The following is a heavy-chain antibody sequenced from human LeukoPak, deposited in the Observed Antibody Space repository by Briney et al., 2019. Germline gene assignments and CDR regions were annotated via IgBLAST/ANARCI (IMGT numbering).Heavy chain of an antibody. CDR1: GFTFSMYG. J-gene: IGHJ6*02. Sequence: PGGSLRLSCAASGFTFSMYGMHWVRQAPGKGREWVAVISYDGDNKKYGDSVKGRFTISRDNSKNTLYLQMNSLRVEDTGIYYCAKEVTARVWSFYYGMDVWGPGTAVSVAS. D-gene: IGHD5-18*01. V-gene: IGHV3-30*18. CDR2: ISYDGDNK. CDR3: AKEVTARVWSFYYGMDV.